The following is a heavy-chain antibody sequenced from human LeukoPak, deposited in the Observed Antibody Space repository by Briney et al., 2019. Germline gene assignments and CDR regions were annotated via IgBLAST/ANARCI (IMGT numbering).Heavy chain of an antibody. CDR1: GFTVSSNY. D-gene: IGHD5-24*01. CDR2: IYSGGST. V-gene: IGHV3-66*01. CDR3: ARAPRSRDGCQPLDY. Sequence: GGSLRLSCAASGFTVSSNYMSWVRQAPGKGLEWVSVIYSGGSTYYADSVKGRFTISRDNSKNTLYLQMNSLRAEDTAVYYCARAPRSRDGCQPLDYWGQGTLVTVSS. J-gene: IGHJ4*02.